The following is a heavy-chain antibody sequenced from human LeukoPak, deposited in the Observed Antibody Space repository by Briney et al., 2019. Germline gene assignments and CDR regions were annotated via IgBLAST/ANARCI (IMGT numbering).Heavy chain of an antibody. Sequence: GASVKVSSKASGYTFTSYDINWVRQATGQGLEWMGWMNPNSGNTGYAQKFQGRVTMTRNTSISTAYMELSSLRSEDTAVYYCARGPPYYYDSSGYYYWGQGTLVTVSS. CDR3: ARGPPYYYDSSGYYY. CDR2: MNPNSGNT. V-gene: IGHV1-8*01. J-gene: IGHJ4*02. CDR1: GYTFTSYD. D-gene: IGHD3-22*01.